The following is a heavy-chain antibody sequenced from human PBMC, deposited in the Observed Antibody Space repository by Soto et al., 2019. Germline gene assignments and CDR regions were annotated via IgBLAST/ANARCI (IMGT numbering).Heavy chain of an antibody. CDR2: IDPSDSYT. V-gene: IGHV5-10-1*01. CDR1: GYSFTSYW. Sequence: PGESLKISCKGSGYSFTSYWISWVRQMPGKGLEWMGRIDPSDSYTNYSPSFQGHVTISAGKSISTAYLQWSSLKASDTAMYYCAREIAAPPSYYYYGMDVWGQGTTVTVSS. D-gene: IGHD6-6*01. J-gene: IGHJ6*02. CDR3: AREIAAPPSYYYYGMDV.